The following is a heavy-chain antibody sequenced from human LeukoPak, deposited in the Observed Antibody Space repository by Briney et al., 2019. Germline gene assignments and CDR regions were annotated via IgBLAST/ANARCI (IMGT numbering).Heavy chain of an antibody. CDR1: GGSISSSNW. D-gene: IGHD1-26*01. J-gene: IGHJ6*02. CDR2: IYHSGST. CDR3: ARDAVGATLYYYYGMDV. Sequence: PSETLSLTCAVSGGSISSSNWWSWVRQPPGKGLEWIGEIYHSGSTNYNPSLKSRVTISVDKSKNQFSLKLSSVTAADTAVYYCARDAVGATLYYYYGMDVWGQGTTVTVSS. V-gene: IGHV4-4*02.